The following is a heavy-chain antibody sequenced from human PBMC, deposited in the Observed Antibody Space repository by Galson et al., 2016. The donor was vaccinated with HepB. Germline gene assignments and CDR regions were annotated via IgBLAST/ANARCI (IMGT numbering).Heavy chain of an antibody. J-gene: IGHJ6*04. CDR3: VQGSTAPAV. Sequence: SLRLSCAASGFTFSGYAMHWVRQAPGKGLEYVSAISSNGGSTYYANSVKGRFTISRDNSKNTLSLQMNSLTADDTAIYYCVQGSTAPAVWGKGTTVTVSS. V-gene: IGHV3-64*01. D-gene: IGHD2-2*01. CDR1: GFTFSGYA. CDR2: ISSNGGST.